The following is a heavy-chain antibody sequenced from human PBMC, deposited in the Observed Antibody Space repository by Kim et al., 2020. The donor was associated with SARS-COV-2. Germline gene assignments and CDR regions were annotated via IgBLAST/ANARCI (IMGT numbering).Heavy chain of an antibody. CDR1: GGTFSSYA. Sequence: SVKVSCKASGGTFSSYAISWVRQAPGQGLEWMGGIIPIFGTANYAQKFQGRVTITADESTSTAYMELSSLRSEDTAVYYCARSEYSKYYYYGMDVWGQGTTVTVSS. CDR3: ARSEYSKYYYYGMDV. J-gene: IGHJ6*02. D-gene: IGHD4-4*01. CDR2: IIPIFGTA. V-gene: IGHV1-69*13.